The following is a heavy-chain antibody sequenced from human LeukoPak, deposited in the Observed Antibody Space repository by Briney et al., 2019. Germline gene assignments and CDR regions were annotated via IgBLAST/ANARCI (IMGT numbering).Heavy chain of an antibody. D-gene: IGHD1-20*01. CDR1: GYSISSGYY. Sequence: PSETLSLTCTVSGYSISSGYYWGWIRQPPGKGLEWIGSIYHSGSIYYNPSLKSRVTISVDTSKNQFSLKLSSVTAADTAVYYCARPYNWNDVDAFDIWGQGTMVTVSS. V-gene: IGHV4-38-2*02. CDR2: IYHSGSI. CDR3: ARPYNWNDVDAFDI. J-gene: IGHJ3*02.